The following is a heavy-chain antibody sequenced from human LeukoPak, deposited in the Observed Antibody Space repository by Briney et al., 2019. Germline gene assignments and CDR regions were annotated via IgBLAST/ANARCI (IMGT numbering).Heavy chain of an antibody. J-gene: IGHJ5*02. Sequence: GGSLRLSCAASGSTFSTYAMSWVRQAPGKGLEWVSSISGSGGSADYADSVEGRFTISRDNSKNTLYLQLSSLRAEDTAVYYCARDAYYSDGSDYYSWFDPWGQGTLVTVSS. CDR1: GSTFSTYA. V-gene: IGHV3-23*01. CDR2: ISGSGGSA. CDR3: ARDAYYSDGSDYYSWFDP. D-gene: IGHD3-22*01.